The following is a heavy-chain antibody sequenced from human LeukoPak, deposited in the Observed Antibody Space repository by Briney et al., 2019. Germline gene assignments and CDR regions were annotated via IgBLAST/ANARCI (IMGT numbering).Heavy chain of an antibody. CDR1: GFNSNNYA. V-gene: IGHV3-23*01. CDR3: TNCARASGYCYYDY. CDR2: ISGSGDAT. Sequence: PGGSLRLSCVVSGFNSNNYAMSWVRQAPGKGLEWVSGISGSGDATYYADSVKGRFTISRDNSKNTLYLQVNSLRAEDTAVYYCTNCARASGYCYYDYWGQGTLVTVSS. D-gene: IGHD3-22*01. J-gene: IGHJ4*02.